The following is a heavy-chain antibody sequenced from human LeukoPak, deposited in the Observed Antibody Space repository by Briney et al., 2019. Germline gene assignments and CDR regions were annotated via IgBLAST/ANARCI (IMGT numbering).Heavy chain of an antibody. D-gene: IGHD2-2*01. CDR1: GYTFTDYY. V-gene: IGHV1-2*02. CDR3: TREARVGNWFDP. Sequence: GASVKVSCTASGYTFTDYYIHWVRQAPGQGLEWMGWINPDNGRTNYAQKFQGRVTMTRDTSIRTVYMDLSRLRSDDTAVFYCTREARVGNWFDPWGQGTQVTVSS. J-gene: IGHJ5*02. CDR2: INPDNGRT.